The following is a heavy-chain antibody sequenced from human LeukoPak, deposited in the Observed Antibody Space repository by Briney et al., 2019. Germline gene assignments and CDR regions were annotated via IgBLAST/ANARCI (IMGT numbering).Heavy chain of an antibody. V-gene: IGHV1-24*01. CDR1: GYTLTELS. CDR3: ATSPIVATIISFDY. Sequence: ASVKVSCKVSGYTLTELSMHWVRQAPGKGLEWMGGFDPEDGETIYAQKSQGRVTMTEDTSTDTAYMELSSLRSEDTAVYYCATSPIVATIISFDYWGQGTLVTVSS. J-gene: IGHJ4*02. CDR2: FDPEDGET. D-gene: IGHD5-12*01.